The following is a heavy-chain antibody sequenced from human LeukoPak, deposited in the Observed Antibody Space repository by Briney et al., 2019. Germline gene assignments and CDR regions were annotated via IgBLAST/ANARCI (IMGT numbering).Heavy chain of an antibody. D-gene: IGHD4-17*01. Sequence: GGSLRLSCAASGFTFSSYAMSWVRQAPGKGLEWVSAISGSGGSSYYADSVKGRFTISRDNSKNTLYLQMNSLRAEDTAVYYCAKVQGTTNYYYGMAVWGQGTTVTVSS. CDR3: AKVQGTTNYYYGMAV. CDR1: GFTFSSYA. J-gene: IGHJ6*02. V-gene: IGHV3-23*01. CDR2: ISGSGGSS.